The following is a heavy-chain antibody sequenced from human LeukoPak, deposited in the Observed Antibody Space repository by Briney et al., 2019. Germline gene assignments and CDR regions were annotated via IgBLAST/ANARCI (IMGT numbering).Heavy chain of an antibody. Sequence: SETLSLTCTVSGVCISSSYWSWIRQPPGKGLEWIGYIYYRGTTNYNPSLKSRVTISVATSKNHFSLNLSSVTAADTAVYYCATGYSYGSASYYNFDSWGQGTLVTVSS. D-gene: IGHD3-10*01. CDR3: ATGYSYGSASYYNFDS. CDR2: IYYRGTT. CDR1: GVCISSSY. V-gene: IGHV4-59*01. J-gene: IGHJ4*02.